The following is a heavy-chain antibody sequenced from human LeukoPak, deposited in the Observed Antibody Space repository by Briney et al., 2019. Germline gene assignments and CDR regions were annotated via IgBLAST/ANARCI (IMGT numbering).Heavy chain of an antibody. Sequence: ASVKVSCKASGYTFTSYDINWVRQAPGQGLEWMGWISAYNGNTNYAQKLQGRVTMTTDTSTSTAYMELRSLRSDDTAVYYCARDSNYVSAFDIWGQGTMVTVSS. CDR1: GYTFTSYD. J-gene: IGHJ3*02. CDR3: ARDSNYVSAFDI. D-gene: IGHD4-11*01. V-gene: IGHV1-18*01. CDR2: ISAYNGNT.